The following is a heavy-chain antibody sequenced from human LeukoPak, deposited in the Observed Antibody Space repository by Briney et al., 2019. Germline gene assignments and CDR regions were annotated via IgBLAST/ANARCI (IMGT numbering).Heavy chain of an antibody. CDR2: IYYSGST. CDR1: GGSISSYY. CDR3: ARDALPYYDILTDPMNHWYFDL. D-gene: IGHD3-9*01. Sequence: SETLSLTCTVSGGSISSYYWSWIRQPPGKGLEWIGYIYYSGSTNYNPSLKSRVTISVDTSKNQFSLKLSSVTAADTAVYYCARDALPYYDILTDPMNHWYFDLWGRGTLVTVSS. V-gene: IGHV4-59*01. J-gene: IGHJ2*01.